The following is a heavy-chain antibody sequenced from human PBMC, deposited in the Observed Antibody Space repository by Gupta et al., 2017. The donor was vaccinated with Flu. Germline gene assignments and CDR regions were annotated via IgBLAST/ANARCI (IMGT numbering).Heavy chain of an antibody. V-gene: IGHV3-23*01. Sequence: VPHAPGKGLEWVAAISGSGGSTYYADSVKGRFTISRDNSKNTLYLQMNSLRAEDTAVYYCAKPPGVATTGPYYYYYYGMDVWGQGTTVTVSS. D-gene: IGHD5-12*01. CDR3: AKPPGVATTGPYYYYYYGMDV. J-gene: IGHJ6*02. CDR2: ISGSGGST.